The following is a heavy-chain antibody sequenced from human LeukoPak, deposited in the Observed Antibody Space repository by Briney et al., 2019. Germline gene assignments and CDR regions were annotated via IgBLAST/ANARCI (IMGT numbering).Heavy chain of an antibody. V-gene: IGHV3-64D*09. CDR3: VRGYSFGPYGMDV. J-gene: IGHJ6*02. CDR2: ISDSGGST. Sequence: GGSLRLSCSASAFPFSSYAMHWVRQAQGKGLEYVSAISDSGGSTYYADSVKGRFTISRDNSKNTLYLQMSSLRAEDPAVYFCVRGYSFGPYGMDVWGQGTTVTVSS. D-gene: IGHD2-15*01. CDR1: AFPFSSYA.